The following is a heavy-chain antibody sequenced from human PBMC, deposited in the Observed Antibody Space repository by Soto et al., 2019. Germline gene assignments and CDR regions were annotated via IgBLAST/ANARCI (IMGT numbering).Heavy chain of an antibody. CDR3: ARGEVTGTSDASDI. J-gene: IGHJ3*02. CDR1: GGSITSGYYS. CDR2: IHYSGNT. V-gene: IGHV4-30-4*01. D-gene: IGHD1-20*01. Sequence: QVQLQESGPGLVKSSQTLSLTCTVSGGSITSGYYSWNWIRQTPGKGLEWIGYIHYSGNTYRNPSLKSRVTISADTSKSHFSLKLTSVTAADTAIYYCARGEVTGTSDASDIWGQGTMVTVSS.